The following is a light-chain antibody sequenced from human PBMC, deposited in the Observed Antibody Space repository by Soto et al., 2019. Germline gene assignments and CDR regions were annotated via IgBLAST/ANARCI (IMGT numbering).Light chain of an antibody. Sequence: QSVLTQPPSVSGAPGQRVTISCTGSSSNIGAGYDVHWYQQLPGTAPKLLIYGNSNRPSGVPDRFSGSKSGTSASLAITGVQAEDEADYYCQSYASSLSAWVFGGGTKLTVL. CDR3: QSYASSLSAWV. J-gene: IGLJ3*02. V-gene: IGLV1-40*01. CDR1: SSNIGAGYD. CDR2: GNS.